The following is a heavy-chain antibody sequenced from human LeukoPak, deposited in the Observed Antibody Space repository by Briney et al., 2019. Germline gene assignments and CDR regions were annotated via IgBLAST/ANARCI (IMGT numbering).Heavy chain of an antibody. D-gene: IGHD6-19*01. J-gene: IGHJ6*02. V-gene: IGHV4-34*01. Sequence: SETLSFTCAVYGGSFSGYYWSWIRQPPGKGLEWIGEINHSGSTNYNPSLKSRVTISVDTSKNQFSLKLSSVTAADTAVYYCASGRAVAGKSKYYGMDVWGQGTTVTVSS. CDR1: GGSFSGYY. CDR2: INHSGST. CDR3: ASGRAVAGKSKYYGMDV.